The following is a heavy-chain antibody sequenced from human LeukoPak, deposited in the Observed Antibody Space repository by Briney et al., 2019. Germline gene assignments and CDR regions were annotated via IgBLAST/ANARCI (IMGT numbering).Heavy chain of an antibody. CDR1: GFTVSSNY. CDR2: IYSGGST. D-gene: IGHD4-23*01. J-gene: IGHJ4*02. CDR3: ATLDYGGNSRPFDY. Sequence: GSLRLSCAASGFTVSSNYMNWVRQAPGEGLEWVSIIYSGGSTYYADSVKGRFTISRDNSKNTLYLQMNSLRAEDTAVYYCATLDYGGNSRPFDYWGQGSLVTVSS. V-gene: IGHV3-53*01.